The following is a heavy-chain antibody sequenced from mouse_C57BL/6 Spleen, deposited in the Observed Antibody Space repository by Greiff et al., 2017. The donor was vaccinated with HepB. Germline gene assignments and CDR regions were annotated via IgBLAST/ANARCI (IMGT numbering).Heavy chain of an antibody. CDR1: GFNIKDDY. CDR3: TTAAYYGYFDY. V-gene: IGHV14-4*01. J-gene: IGHJ2*01. D-gene: IGHD1-1*01. Sequence: VQLQQSGAELVRPGASVKLSCTASGFNIKDDYMHWVKQRPEQGLEWIGWIYPENGDTEYASKFQGKATITADTSSTTAYLQLSSLTSEDTAFSVCTTAAYYGYFDYWGQGTTLTVSS. CDR2: IYPENGDT.